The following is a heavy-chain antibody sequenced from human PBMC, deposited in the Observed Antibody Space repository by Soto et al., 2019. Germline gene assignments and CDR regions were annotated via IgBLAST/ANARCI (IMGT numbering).Heavy chain of an antibody. CDR2: ISSNGRST. J-gene: IGHJ4*02. CDR1: GFTFSTYS. CDR3: ARDRCINGVCYVTSDY. Sequence: EVQLVESGGGVVQPGGSLRLSCATSGFTFSTYSRHWVRQAPVKGLEYDSAISSNGRSTYYANSVKGRFTISRDNAKNTLYLQMDSLRAEDRAVYYCARDRCINGVCYVTSDYWGQGTLVTVSS. D-gene: IGHD2-8*01. V-gene: IGHV3-64*01.